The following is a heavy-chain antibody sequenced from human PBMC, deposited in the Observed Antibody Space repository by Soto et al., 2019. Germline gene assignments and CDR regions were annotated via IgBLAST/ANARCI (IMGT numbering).Heavy chain of an antibody. D-gene: IGHD4-17*01. CDR3: ARDRRDYGDYVPPTHWYFDL. CDR2: IYYSGST. CDR1: GGSISSGGYY. Sequence: QVQLQESGPGLVKPSQTLSLTCTVSGGSISSGGYYWSWIRQHPGKGLEWIGYIYYSGSTYYNPSLKSRVTISVDTSKNQFSLKLSSVTAADTAVYYCARDRRDYGDYVPPTHWYFDLWGRGTLVTVSS. J-gene: IGHJ2*01. V-gene: IGHV4-31*03.